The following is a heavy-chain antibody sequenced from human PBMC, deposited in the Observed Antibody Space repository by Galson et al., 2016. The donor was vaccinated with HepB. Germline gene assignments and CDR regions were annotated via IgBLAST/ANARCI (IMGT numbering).Heavy chain of an antibody. CDR3: ARGQGGATIFY. V-gene: IGHV4-34*01. CDR2: INHSGST. Sequence: SETLSLTCAVYGGSFSGYYWSWIRQPPGKGLEWIGEINHSGSTNYNPSLKSRVTISVDTSKNQFSLKLSSVTAADTAVYYCARGQGGATIFYWGQGTLVTVSS. D-gene: IGHD5-12*01. J-gene: IGHJ4*02. CDR1: GGSFSGYY.